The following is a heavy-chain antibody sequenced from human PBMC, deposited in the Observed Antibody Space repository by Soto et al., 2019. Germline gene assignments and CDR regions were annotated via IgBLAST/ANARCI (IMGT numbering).Heavy chain of an antibody. Sequence: QVQLVESGGGVVQPGGSLRLSGAASEFGFGSYGMHWAGQAPGKGLGWVAVIWNDSINKLYPDSVRGRFTISRDNSKSTLFLQMNSLRAEDTAVYYCATSNWNFFDYWGQGALVTVSS. J-gene: IGHJ4*02. CDR2: IWNDSINK. CDR1: EFGFGSYG. D-gene: IGHD1-20*01. CDR3: ATSNWNFFDY. V-gene: IGHV3-33*03.